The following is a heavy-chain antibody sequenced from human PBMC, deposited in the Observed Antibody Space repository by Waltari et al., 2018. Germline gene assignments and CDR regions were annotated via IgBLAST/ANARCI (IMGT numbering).Heavy chain of an antibody. V-gene: IGHV3-48*03. J-gene: IGHJ4*02. CDR1: GCTFSSSE. Sequence: EVQLVEFGGGLVQRGGSWRLSCAASGCTFSSSEMYWVRQAPGKGLESVSYISSSGSTIYYADSVKGRFTISRDNAKNSLYLQMNSLRAEDTAVYYCARGYSSSWYSPPIDYWGQGTLVTVSS. CDR3: ARGYSSSWYSPPIDY. D-gene: IGHD6-13*01. CDR2: ISSSGSTI.